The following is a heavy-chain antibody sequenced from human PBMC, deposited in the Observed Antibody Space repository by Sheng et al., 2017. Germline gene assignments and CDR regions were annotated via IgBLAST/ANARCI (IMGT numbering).Heavy chain of an antibody. D-gene: IGHD2-21*02. Sequence: QVQLVESGGGVVQPGRSLRLSCAASGFTFSSYAMHWVRQAPGKGLEWVAVISYDGSNKYYADSVKGRSTISRDNSKNTLYLQMNSLRAEDTAVYYCARDGGDFRMEIHAFDIWGQGTMVTVSS. CDR2: ISYDGSNK. V-gene: IGHV3-30-3*01. CDR3: ARDGGDFRMEIHAFDI. J-gene: IGHJ3*02. CDR1: GFTFSSYA.